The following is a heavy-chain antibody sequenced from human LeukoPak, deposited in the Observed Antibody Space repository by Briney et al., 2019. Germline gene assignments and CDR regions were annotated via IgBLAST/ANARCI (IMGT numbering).Heavy chain of an antibody. CDR2: ISGSGGST. D-gene: IGHD5-18*01. Sequence: GGSLRLSCAASGFTFSSYAMSWVRQAPGKGLEWVSAISGSGGSTYYADSVKGRFTISRDNSKNTLYLQMNSLRAEDTAVYYCAKGLEPTWIQLWFPFDYWGQGTLVTVSS. V-gene: IGHV3-23*01. CDR3: AKGLEPTWIQLWFPFDY. CDR1: GFTFSSYA. J-gene: IGHJ4*02.